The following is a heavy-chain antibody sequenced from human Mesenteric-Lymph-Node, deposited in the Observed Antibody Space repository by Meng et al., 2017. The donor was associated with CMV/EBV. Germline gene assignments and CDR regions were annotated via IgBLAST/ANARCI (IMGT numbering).Heavy chain of an antibody. CDR3: ARSVREYDFWSGYYFDY. CDR2: IDEDGSES. J-gene: IGHJ4*02. Sequence: GGSLRLSCAASGFIFSRYWMSWVRQAPGKGLEWVANIDEDGSESHYVDSVKGRFTISRDNAKNSLYLQMNSLRAEDTAVYYCARSVREYDFWSGYYFDYWGQGTLVTVSS. D-gene: IGHD3-3*01. CDR1: GFIFSRYW. V-gene: IGHV3-7*01.